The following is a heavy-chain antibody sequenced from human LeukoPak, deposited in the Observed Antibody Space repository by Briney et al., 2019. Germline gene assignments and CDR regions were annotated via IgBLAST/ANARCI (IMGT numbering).Heavy chain of an antibody. CDR3: ARKRVGLLGVATKRFNWFDP. J-gene: IGHJ5*02. D-gene: IGHD5-12*01. CDR2: IYYSGST. V-gene: IGHV4-59*12. Sequence: PSETLSLTCIVSGGSISSYYWSWIRQPPGKGLEWIGYIYYSGSTYYNPSLKSRVTISVDTSKNQFSLKLSSVTAADTAVYYCARKRVGLLGVATKRFNWFDPWGQGTLVTVSS. CDR1: GGSISSYY.